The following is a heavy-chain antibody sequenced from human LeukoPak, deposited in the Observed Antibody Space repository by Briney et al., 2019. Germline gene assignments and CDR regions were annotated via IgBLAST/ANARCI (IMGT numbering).Heavy chain of an antibody. CDR1: GFSFSDTY. Sequence: GGSLRLSCAASGFSFSDTYINWVRQIPGTGLEWVGLIKNKADRGEIEYTAPVKDRFTISRDDSKNTVYLQMSSLKTEDTAVYYCTTESSGSLPYWGQGTLVTVSS. CDR3: TTESSGSLPY. CDR2: IKNKADRGEI. D-gene: IGHD1-26*01. V-gene: IGHV3-15*07. J-gene: IGHJ4*02.